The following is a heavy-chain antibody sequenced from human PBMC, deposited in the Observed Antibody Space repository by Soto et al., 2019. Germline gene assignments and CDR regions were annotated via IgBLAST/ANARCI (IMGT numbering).Heavy chain of an antibody. CDR3: VRRDASGHRSWFDP. J-gene: IGHJ5*02. D-gene: IGHD3-16*01. CDR2: MNLNTGNI. CDR1: EDTFTHYD. V-gene: IGHV1-8*01. Sequence: QVELVQSGAEVKKPGASVKVSCQASEDTFTHYDINWVRQATGQGLEWMGWMNLNTGNIDYAHKFQGRVTMTRDTSTRTVYMELSSLRSADTAVYYCVRRDASGHRSWFDPWGHGTLVTVSS.